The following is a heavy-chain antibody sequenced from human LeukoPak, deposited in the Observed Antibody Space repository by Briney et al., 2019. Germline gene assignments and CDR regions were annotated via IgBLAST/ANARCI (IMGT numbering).Heavy chain of an antibody. CDR2: ISAYNGNT. CDR1: GYIFTSYG. V-gene: IGHV1-18*01. J-gene: IGHJ3*02. CDR3: ARFYLGSVAGAFDI. D-gene: IGHD6-19*01. Sequence: GASVKVSCKASGYIFTSYGISWVRQAPGQGLEWMGWISAYNGNTNYAQKLQGRVTMTTDTSTSTAYMELRSLRSDDTAVYYCARFYLGSVAGAFDIWGQGTMVTVSS.